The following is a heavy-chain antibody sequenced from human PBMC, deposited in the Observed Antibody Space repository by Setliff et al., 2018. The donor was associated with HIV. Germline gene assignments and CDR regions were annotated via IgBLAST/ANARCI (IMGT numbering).Heavy chain of an antibody. J-gene: IGHJ4*02. CDR1: GGSFRSSRYY. Sequence: SETLSLTCTVSGGSFRSSRYYWGWIRQPPGKGLEWIGNIHYGGFFWYSPSLKSRVTISVDTSKNQFSLKLSSVTAADMAVYYCARPALGIGGGSRFDNWGQGTQVTVSS. CDR2: IHYGGFF. CDR3: ARPALGIGGGSRFDN. V-gene: IGHV4-39*01. D-gene: IGHD3-10*01.